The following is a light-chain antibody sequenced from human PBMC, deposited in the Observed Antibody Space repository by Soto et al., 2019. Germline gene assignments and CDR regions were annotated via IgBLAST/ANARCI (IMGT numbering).Light chain of an antibody. Sequence: QMTQSPSAMSASVGDRVTITCRASQGINNYLVWFQQKPGTVPKRLIYAASTLQSGVPSRFSGSRSGTEFTLTISSLQPEDFATYYCLQHNSYPLTFGGGTKVDIK. CDR2: AAS. CDR1: QGINNY. J-gene: IGKJ4*01. V-gene: IGKV1-17*03. CDR3: LQHNSYPLT.